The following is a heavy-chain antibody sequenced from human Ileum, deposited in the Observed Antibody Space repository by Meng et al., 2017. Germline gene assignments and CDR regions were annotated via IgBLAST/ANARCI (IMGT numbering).Heavy chain of an antibody. J-gene: IGHJ4*02. CDR2: IHAGNGNR. CDR3: ARDPSGGKFHYFDS. Sequence: QVQLVQSGPDVKRPGASAQVPCKASGATFTSFVIYWVRQAPGQRLEWMGWIHAGNGNRKYSQKFQGRVTFTTDTSATTAYLDLSSLRSEDTAVYYCARDPSGGKFHYFDSWGQGTLVTVSS. D-gene: IGHD2-15*01. V-gene: IGHV1-3*01. CDR1: GATFTSFV.